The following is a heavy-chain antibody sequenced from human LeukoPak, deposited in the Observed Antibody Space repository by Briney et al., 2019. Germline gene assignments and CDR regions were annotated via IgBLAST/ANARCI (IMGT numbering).Heavy chain of an antibody. J-gene: IGHJ4*02. CDR2: IYYSGTT. Sequence: SETLSLTCTVSGGSVSGYYGSWIRRPPGKGLEWIGYIYYSGTTLYSPSLKSRVTISVDTSENQFSLKLSSVTAADTAVYYCARHAVAPVIRRGFDFWGQGTLVTVSS. V-gene: IGHV4-59*08. D-gene: IGHD2-21*02. CDR3: ARHAVAPVIRRGFDF. CDR1: GGSVSGYY.